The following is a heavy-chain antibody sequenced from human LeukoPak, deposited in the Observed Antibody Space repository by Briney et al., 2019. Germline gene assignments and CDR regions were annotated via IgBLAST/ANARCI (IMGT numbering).Heavy chain of an antibody. J-gene: IGHJ6*02. CDR2: IKQDGSEK. CDR3: ARYNSRSGGMDV. V-gene: IGHV3-7*01. CDR1: EFTFSTYW. Sequence: GGSLRLFCVASEFTFSTYWMSWVRQAPEKGLEWVANIKQDGSEKYYVDSVKGRFTISRDNAKNSLSLQMNSLRVEDTAVYYCARYNSRSGGMDVWGQGTTVTVSS. D-gene: IGHD6-13*01.